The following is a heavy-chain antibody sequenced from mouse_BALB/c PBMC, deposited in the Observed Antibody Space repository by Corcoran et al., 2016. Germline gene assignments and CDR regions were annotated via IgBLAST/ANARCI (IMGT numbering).Heavy chain of an antibody. Sequence: QVTLKESGPGILQPSQTLSLTRSFSGFSLSTSGMGVSGTRQPSGKGLEWLAHIYWDDDKRYNPSLKSRLTIPKDTSRNQVFLKSTSVDTANTATYYCSRRAYYGNYNYAMDYCGQGTSVTVSS. CDR3: SRRAYYGNYNYAMDY. J-gene: IGHJ4*01. V-gene: IGHV8-12*01. CDR1: GFSLSTSGMG. CDR2: IYWDDDK. D-gene: IGHD2-10*01.